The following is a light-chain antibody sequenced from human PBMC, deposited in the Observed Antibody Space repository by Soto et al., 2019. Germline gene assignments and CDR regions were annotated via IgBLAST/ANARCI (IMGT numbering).Light chain of an antibody. CDR3: CLSPGSLTWL. V-gene: IGLV2-11*01. J-gene: IGLJ3*02. Sequence: QSALTQPRSVSGSPGQSVTISCTATGSDVGDSSHVSWYQLHPGKAPKLMTYEVNNRPSGVPDRFSGSKSGSTASLTISGLQAEDEAEYYCCLSPGSLTWLFGGGTKVTVL. CDR1: GSDVGDSSH. CDR2: EVN.